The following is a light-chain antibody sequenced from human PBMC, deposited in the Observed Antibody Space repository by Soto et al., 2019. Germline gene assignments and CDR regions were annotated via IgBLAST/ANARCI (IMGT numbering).Light chain of an antibody. J-gene: IGLJ3*02. Sequence: QSALTQPPSVSGAPGQRVTVSCTGSSSNIGAGYDVHWYQQLPGTAPKLLIYANSNRPSGVPDRFSGSRSGTSASLAITGLQAEDEADYYCQSFDSRLSRRVFGGGTKVTVL. CDR3: QSFDSRLSRRV. CDR1: SSNIGAGYD. V-gene: IGLV1-40*01. CDR2: ANS.